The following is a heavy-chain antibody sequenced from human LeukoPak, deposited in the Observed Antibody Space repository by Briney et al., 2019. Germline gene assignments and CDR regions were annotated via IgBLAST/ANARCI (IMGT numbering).Heavy chain of an antibody. CDR1: GYTFTSYG. Sequence: GVSVKVSCKASGYTFTSYGISWVRQAPGQGLEWMGWISAYNGNTNYAQKLQGRVTLTRDTSTSTAYMELRSLRPDDTAVYYCARGGVGGGYYLYYFDYWGQGTLVTVSS. CDR3: ARGGVGGGYYLYYFDY. CDR2: ISAYNGNT. D-gene: IGHD3-22*01. V-gene: IGHV1-18*01. J-gene: IGHJ4*02.